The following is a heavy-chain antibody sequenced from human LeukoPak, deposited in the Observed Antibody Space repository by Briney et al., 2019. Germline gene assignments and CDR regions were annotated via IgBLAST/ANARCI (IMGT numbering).Heavy chain of an antibody. CDR3: AKDGGYSYGQYYFDY. CDR1: GSTFSSYA. Sequence: GGSLRLSCAASGSTFSSYAMSWVRQAPGKGLEWVSAISGSGGSTYYADSVKGRFTISRDNSKNTLYLQMNSLRAEDTAVYYCAKDGGYSYGQYYFDYWGQGTLVTVSS. CDR2: ISGSGGST. V-gene: IGHV3-23*01. D-gene: IGHD5-18*01. J-gene: IGHJ4*02.